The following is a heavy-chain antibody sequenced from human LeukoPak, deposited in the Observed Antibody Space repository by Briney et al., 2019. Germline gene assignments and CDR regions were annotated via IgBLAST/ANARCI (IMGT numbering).Heavy chain of an antibody. J-gene: IGHJ4*02. D-gene: IGHD1-26*01. CDR2: IRYDGSKK. V-gene: IGHV3-30*02. CDR1: GFTFSSYG. CDR3: PKNRNGSYSFAY. Sequence: GGSLRLCCAASGFTFSSYGMDGVRQAPGKGLEWVAFIRYDGSKKYYADSVKGRFTLSRDNLRNTLYLQMNNLRAEDTAVYYCPKNRNGSYSFAYWCQGTLVTVSS.